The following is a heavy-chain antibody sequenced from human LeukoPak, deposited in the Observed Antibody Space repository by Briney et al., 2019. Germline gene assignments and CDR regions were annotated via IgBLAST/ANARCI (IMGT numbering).Heavy chain of an antibody. V-gene: IGHV4-59*01. J-gene: IGHJ3*02. Sequence: PSETLSLTCTVYGGSISSYCWSWSRQPPGKGLEWIGYIYYSGSTNYNPSLKSRVTISVDTSKNQFSLKLSSVTAADTAVYYCARVMKYQLSLGAFDIWGQGPMVTVSS. CDR3: ARVMKYQLSLGAFDI. CDR2: IYYSGST. D-gene: IGHD2-2*01. CDR1: GGSISSYC.